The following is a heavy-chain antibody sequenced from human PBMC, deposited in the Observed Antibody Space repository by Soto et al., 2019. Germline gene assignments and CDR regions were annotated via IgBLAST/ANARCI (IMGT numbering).Heavy chain of an antibody. J-gene: IGHJ4*01. D-gene: IGHD3-10*01. Sequence: EEQLVASGGGLVQPGGSLRLSCAASGFTLRSYWMSWVRQAPGKGLEWLATIKTDASEKKYVDSVKGRFTVSRDNAKNSLYLQMDSLRAEDTAVYYCARDSGDGSVSSVNHYLDCWGRGTLVTVSS. V-gene: IGHV3-7*01. CDR3: ARDSGDGSVSSVNHYLDC. CDR2: IKTDASEK. CDR1: GFTLRSYW.